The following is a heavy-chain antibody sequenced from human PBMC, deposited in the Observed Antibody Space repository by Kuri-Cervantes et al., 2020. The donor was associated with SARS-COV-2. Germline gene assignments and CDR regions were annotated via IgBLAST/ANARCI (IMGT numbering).Heavy chain of an antibody. D-gene: IGHD3/OR15-3a*01. CDR2: ISSDGTKT. V-gene: IGHV3-64*02. J-gene: IGHJ4*02. CDR3: ARGYADFPTPNDY. Sequence: GESLKISCVASGFTFSEYDMHWVRQAPGKGLEAVSAISSDGTKTFYSDSVTGRFTMSRDNSKNTLYLQMNSLRAEDTAVYYCARGYADFPTPNDYWGQGTLVTVSS. CDR1: GFTFSEYD.